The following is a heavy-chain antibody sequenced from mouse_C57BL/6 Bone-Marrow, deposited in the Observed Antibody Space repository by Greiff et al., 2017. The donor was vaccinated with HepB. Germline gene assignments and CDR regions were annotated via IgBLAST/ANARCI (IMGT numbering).Heavy chain of an antibody. D-gene: IGHD4-1*01. CDR3: ARERELGASWDSWFAY. V-gene: IGHV1-4*01. CDR1: GYTFTSYS. CDR2: INPSSGYT. J-gene: IGHJ3*01. Sequence: VQLQQSGAELARPGASVKMSCKASGYTFTSYSMHWVKQRPGQGLEWIGYINPSSGYTKYNQKFKDKATLTADKSSSTAYMQLSSLTSEDSAVYYCARERELGASWDSWFAYGGRGTVITVTA.